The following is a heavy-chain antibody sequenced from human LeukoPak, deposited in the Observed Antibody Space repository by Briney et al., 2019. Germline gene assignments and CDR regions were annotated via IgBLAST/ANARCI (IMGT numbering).Heavy chain of an antibody. D-gene: IGHD6-19*01. CDR1: GGSISSYY. CDR3: ARESSGWPTIYYYYGMDV. J-gene: IGHJ6*02. Sequence: TTSETLSLTCTVSGGSISSYYWSRIRQPAGKGLEWIGRIYTSGSTNYNPSLKSRVTMSVDTSKNQFSLKLSSVTAADTAVYYYARESSGWPTIYYYYGMDVWGQGTTVTVSS. V-gene: IGHV4-4*07. CDR2: IYTSGST.